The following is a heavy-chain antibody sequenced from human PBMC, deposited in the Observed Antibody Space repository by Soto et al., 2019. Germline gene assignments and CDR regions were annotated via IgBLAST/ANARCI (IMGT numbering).Heavy chain of an antibody. CDR3: ARDLVGATWAVDY. V-gene: IGHV1-69*01. D-gene: IGHD1-26*01. Sequence: QVQLVQSGAEVKKPGSSVKVSCKASGGTFSSYAISWVRQAPGQGLEWMGGIIPIFGTANYAQKFQGRVTITADESTSTAYMDLSSRRSEDTAVYYCARDLVGATWAVDYWGRGTLVTVSS. J-gene: IGHJ4*02. CDR1: GGTFSSYA. CDR2: IIPIFGTA.